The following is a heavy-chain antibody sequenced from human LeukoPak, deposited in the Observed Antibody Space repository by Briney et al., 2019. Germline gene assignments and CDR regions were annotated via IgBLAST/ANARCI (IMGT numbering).Heavy chain of an antibody. D-gene: IGHD3-9*01. CDR2: ISYDGSNK. CDR1: GFTFSSYG. CDR3: AKGDLYYDILTGSPFDP. V-gene: IGHV3-30*18. Sequence: PGRSLRLSCAASGFTFSSYGIHWVRQAPGKGLEWVAVISYDGSNKYYADSVKGRFTISRDNSKNTLYLQMNSLRAEDTAVYYCAKGDLYYDILTGSPFDPWGQGTLVTVSS. J-gene: IGHJ5*02.